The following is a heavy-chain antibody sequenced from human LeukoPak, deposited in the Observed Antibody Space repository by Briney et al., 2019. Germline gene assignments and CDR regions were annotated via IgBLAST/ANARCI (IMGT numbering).Heavy chain of an antibody. J-gene: IGHJ4*02. Sequence: PGGSLRLSCAASGFTFSSYWMSWIRQPPGKGLEWIGEINHSGSTNYNPSLKSRVTISVDTSKNQFSLKLSSVTAADTAVYYCARGRHGSGSRDLDYWGQGTLVTVSS. V-gene: IGHV4-34*01. CDR3: ARGRHGSGSRDLDY. D-gene: IGHD3-10*01. CDR2: INHSGST. CDR1: GFTFSSYW.